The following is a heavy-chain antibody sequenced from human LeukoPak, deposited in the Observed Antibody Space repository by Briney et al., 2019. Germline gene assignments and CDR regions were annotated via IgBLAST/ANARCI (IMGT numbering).Heavy chain of an antibody. V-gene: IGHV5-51*01. Sequence: GESLKISCKGSGYSFTSYWIGWVRQMPGKGLEWMGIIYPGDSDTRYSPSFQGQVTISADKSISTAYLQWSRLKASDTAMYYCARWDYDILTGYWQGYFDYWGQGTLVTVSS. J-gene: IGHJ4*02. CDR3: ARWDYDILTGYWQGYFDY. D-gene: IGHD3-9*01. CDR2: IYPGDSDT. CDR1: GYSFTSYW.